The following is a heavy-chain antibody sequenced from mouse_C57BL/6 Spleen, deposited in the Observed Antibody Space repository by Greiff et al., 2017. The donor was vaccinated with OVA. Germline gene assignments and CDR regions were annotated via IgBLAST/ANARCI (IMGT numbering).Heavy chain of an antibody. CDR3: ARHEEAPSMITTKGYAMDY. CDR2: FYPGSGSI. D-gene: IGHD2-4*01. Sequence: QVQLQQSGAELVKPGASVKLSCKASGYTFTEYTIHWVKQRSGQGLEWIGWFYPGSGSIKYNEKFKDKATLTADKSSSTVYMELSRLTSEDSAVYVCARHEEAPSMITTKGYAMDYWGQGTSVTVSS. J-gene: IGHJ4*01. V-gene: IGHV1-62-2*01. CDR1: GYTFTEYT.